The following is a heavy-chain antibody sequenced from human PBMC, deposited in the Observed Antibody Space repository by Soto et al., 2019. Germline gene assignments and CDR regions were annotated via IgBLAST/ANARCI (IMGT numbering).Heavy chain of an antibody. D-gene: IGHD3-16*01. Sequence: QVQLLESGGGVVQPGTSLRVSCVGSGFTFGSYVIHWVRQAPGKGLEWVALTSYDGSDKYYGDSVRGRFTISRDNSRNTVDLQMDSLRLEDTALYYCARWGTTGGLDVWGQGTLVSVSS. CDR2: TSYDGSDK. CDR1: GFTFGSYV. J-gene: IGHJ1*01. V-gene: IGHV3-30*19. CDR3: ARWGTTGGLDV.